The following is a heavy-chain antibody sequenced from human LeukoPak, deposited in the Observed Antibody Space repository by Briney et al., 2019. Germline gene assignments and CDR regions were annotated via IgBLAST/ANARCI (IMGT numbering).Heavy chain of an antibody. Sequence: GGSLRLSCAASGFTFSSYSMNWVRQAPGKGLEWVSSISGSGGITYYADSVRGRFTISRDNSKNTLYLQMNSLGAEDTAVYYCAKDKVGAIPLFDYWGHGTLVTVSS. CDR3: AKDKVGAIPLFDY. CDR2: ISGSGGIT. CDR1: GFTFSSYS. D-gene: IGHD1-26*01. J-gene: IGHJ4*01. V-gene: IGHV3-23*01.